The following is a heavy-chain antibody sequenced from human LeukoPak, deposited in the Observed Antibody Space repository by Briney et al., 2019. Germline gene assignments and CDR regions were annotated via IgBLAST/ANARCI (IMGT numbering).Heavy chain of an antibody. V-gene: IGHV4-59*01. Sequence: SETLSLTCTVSGGSISSYYWSWIRQPPGKGLEWIGYMYYSGSSNYNPSLKSRVTISVDTSKNQFSLKLSSVTAADTAVYYCARGPGGDYYDSSGYNVYWGQGTLVTVSS. J-gene: IGHJ4*02. CDR1: GGSISSYY. CDR3: ARGPGGDYYDSSGYNVY. CDR2: MYYSGSS. D-gene: IGHD3-22*01.